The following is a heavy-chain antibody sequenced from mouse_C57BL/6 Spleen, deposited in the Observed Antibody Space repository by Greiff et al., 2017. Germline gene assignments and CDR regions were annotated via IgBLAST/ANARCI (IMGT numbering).Heavy chain of an antibody. D-gene: IGHD1-1*02. CDR1: GYAFSSSW. CDR3: ASRTRKEDWYREE. CDR2: IYPGDGDT. Sequence: VKLQESGPELVKPGASVKISCKASGYAFSSSWMNWVKQRPGKGLEWIGRIYPGDGDTNYNGKFKGKATLTADKSSRPAYMQLSSRTTEEYAVYYCASRTRKEDWYREEWGTGTTVTVSA. V-gene: IGHV1-82*01. J-gene: IGHJ1*03.